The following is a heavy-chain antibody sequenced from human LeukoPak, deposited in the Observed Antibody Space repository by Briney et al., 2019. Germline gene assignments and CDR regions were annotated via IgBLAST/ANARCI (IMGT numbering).Heavy chain of an antibody. Sequence: PSETLSLTCTVSGGSISNYYWNWIRQPAGKGLEWIGRIYSRGNTDYNPSLKSRVTMSVDTSKNQFSLKLSSVTAADTAVYYCARVASSHDFDYWGQGTLVTVSS. CDR1: GGSISNYY. V-gene: IGHV4-4*07. D-gene: IGHD6-13*01. CDR2: IYSRGNT. CDR3: ARVASSHDFDY. J-gene: IGHJ4*02.